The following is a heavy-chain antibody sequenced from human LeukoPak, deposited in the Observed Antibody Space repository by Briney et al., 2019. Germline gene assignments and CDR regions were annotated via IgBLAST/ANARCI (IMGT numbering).Heavy chain of an antibody. Sequence: PSETLSLTCTVSGGSISSYYWSWIRQPPGKGLEWIGYIYYSGSTNYNPSLKSRVTISVDTSKNQFSLKLSSVTAADTAVYYCARHGTYGNDFDYWGQGTLVTVSS. D-gene: IGHD3-10*01. CDR3: ARHGTYGNDFDY. J-gene: IGHJ4*02. V-gene: IGHV4-59*08. CDR2: IYYSGST. CDR1: GGSISSYY.